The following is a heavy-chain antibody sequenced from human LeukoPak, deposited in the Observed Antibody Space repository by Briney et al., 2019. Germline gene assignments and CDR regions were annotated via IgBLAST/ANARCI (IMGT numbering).Heavy chain of an antibody. CDR1: GYTFTGYY. J-gene: IGHJ4*02. D-gene: IGHD3-16*02. CDR2: INPNSGGT. CDR3: ARGGQIYDYVWGSYLEY. V-gene: IGHV1-2*02. Sequence: ASVKVSRKASGYTFTGYYMHWVRQAPGQGLEWMGWINPNSGGTNYAQKFLGRVTMTRDTSMSTVYMELSRLTSDDTAVYYCARGGQIYDYVWGSYLEYWGQGTLVTVSS.